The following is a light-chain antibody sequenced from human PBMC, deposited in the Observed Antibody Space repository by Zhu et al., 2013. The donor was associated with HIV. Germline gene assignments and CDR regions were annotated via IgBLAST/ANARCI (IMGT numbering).Light chain of an antibody. CDR2: DAS. CDR1: QGISSA. Sequence: AIQLTQSPSSLSASVGDRVTITCRASQGISSALAWYQQKPGKAPKLLIYDASSLESGVPSRFSGSGSGTDFTLTISSLQPEDVATYYCQKYNIAPFTFGPGTSVDIK. V-gene: IGKV1-13*02. CDR3: QKYNIAPFT. J-gene: IGKJ3*01.